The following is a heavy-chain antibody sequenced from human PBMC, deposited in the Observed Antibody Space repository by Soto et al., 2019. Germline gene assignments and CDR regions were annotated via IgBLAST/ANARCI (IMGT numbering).Heavy chain of an antibody. CDR3: ARDGSGGDWRFFEC. D-gene: IGHD3-10*01. CDR2: IWYDGTTK. CDR1: GFAFHRYG. J-gene: IGHJ4*02. Sequence: QVQLVESGGGVVQPGRSLRLSCAASGFAFHRYGIHWVRQAPGKGLEWVADIWYDGTTKYYADSVKGRFTVSRDDSENTVYLQMDSRRAGDTAVYYCARDGSGGDWRFFECWGQGTLVNVSS. V-gene: IGHV3-33*01.